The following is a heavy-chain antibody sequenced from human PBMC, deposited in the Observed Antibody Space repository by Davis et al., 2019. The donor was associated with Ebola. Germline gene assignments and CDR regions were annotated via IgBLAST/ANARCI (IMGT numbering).Heavy chain of an antibody. CDR2: IKHSGST. CDR1: GGSFSGYY. D-gene: IGHD1-1*01. Sequence: PSETLSLTCAVYGGSFSGYYWSWIRQPPGKGLEWIGEIKHSGSTNYNPSLKSRVTISVDTSKNQFSLKLSSVTAADTAVYYCARDRGTAWGQGTLVTVSS. V-gene: IGHV4-34*01. CDR3: ARDRGTA. J-gene: IGHJ4*02.